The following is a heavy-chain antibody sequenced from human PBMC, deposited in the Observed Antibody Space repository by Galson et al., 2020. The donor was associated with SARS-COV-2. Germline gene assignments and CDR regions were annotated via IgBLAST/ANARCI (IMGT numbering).Heavy chain of an antibody. V-gene: IGHV3-30*18. Sequence: GESLKISCAASGFTFSSYGMHWARQAPGKGLEWVAVISYDGSNKYYADSVKGRFTISRDNSKNTLYLQMNSLRAEDTAVYYCAKDAKSAAVAGNYYYYYMDVWGKGTTVTVSS. CDR1: GFTFSSYG. J-gene: IGHJ6*03. CDR2: ISYDGSNK. CDR3: AKDAKSAAVAGNYYYYYMDV. D-gene: IGHD6-19*01.